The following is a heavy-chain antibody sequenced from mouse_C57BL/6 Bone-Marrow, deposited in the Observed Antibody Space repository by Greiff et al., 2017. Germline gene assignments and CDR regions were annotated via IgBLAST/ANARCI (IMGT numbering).Heavy chain of an antibody. CDR2: IHPSDSDT. Sequence: QVQLQQPGAELVKPGASVKVSCKASGYTFTSYWMHWVKQRPGQGLEWIGRIHPSDSDTNYNQKFKGKATLTGDKSSSPAYMQLSSLKSEDSAVYYCALQLRPFAMGYWGQGPSVTVSS. CDR1: GYTFTSYW. V-gene: IGHV1-74*01. D-gene: IGHD3-2*02. CDR3: ALQLRPFAMGY. J-gene: IGHJ4*01.